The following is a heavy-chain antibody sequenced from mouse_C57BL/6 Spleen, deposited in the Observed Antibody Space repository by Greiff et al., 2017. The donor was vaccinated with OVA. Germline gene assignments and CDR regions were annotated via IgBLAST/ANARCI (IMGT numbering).Heavy chain of an antibody. V-gene: IGHV1-55*01. CDR2: IYPGSGSP. Sequence: QVQLQQPGAELVKPGASVKMSCKASGFTFTSYWITWVKQRPGQGLEWIGDIYPGSGSPNYNEKFKSKATLTVDTSSSTAYMQLSSLTSEDSAVYYCASGIYYDYSGTWWGQGTTLTVSS. CDR3: ASGIYYDYSGTW. CDR1: GFTFTSYW. D-gene: IGHD2-4*01. J-gene: IGHJ2*01.